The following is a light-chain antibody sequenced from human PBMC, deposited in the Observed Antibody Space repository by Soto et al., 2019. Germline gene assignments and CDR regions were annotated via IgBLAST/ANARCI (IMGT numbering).Light chain of an antibody. Sequence: IQLTQSPSSLSASVGDRVTLTCQASQDISNYLNWYQQKPGKAPKLLIYDASNLETGVPSRFSGSGSGTDFTFTISSLQPEDIATYYCQQYDNLPRTFGGGTKVDI. CDR1: QDISNY. CDR2: DAS. CDR3: QQYDNLPRT. V-gene: IGKV1-33*01. J-gene: IGKJ4*01.